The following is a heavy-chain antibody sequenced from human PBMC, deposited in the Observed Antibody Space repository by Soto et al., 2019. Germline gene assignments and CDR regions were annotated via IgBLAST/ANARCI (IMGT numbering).Heavy chain of an antibody. CDR3: AKGSPVGSYYGSSGFDY. V-gene: IGHV3-21*04. CDR2: ISSSSSYI. D-gene: IGHD3-22*01. CDR1: GFTFSSYS. Sequence: GGSLRLSCAASGFTFSSYSMNWVRQAPGKGLEWVSSISSSSSYIYYADSVKGRFTISRDNAKNTLDLQMKSLRAEDTAVYYCAKGSPVGSYYGSSGFDYWGQGTLVTVSS. J-gene: IGHJ4*02.